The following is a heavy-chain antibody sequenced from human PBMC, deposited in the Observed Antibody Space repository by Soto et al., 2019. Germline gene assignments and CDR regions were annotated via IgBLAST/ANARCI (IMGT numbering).Heavy chain of an antibody. J-gene: IGHJ3*02. D-gene: IGHD1-1*01. CDR1: GVSITSFF. V-gene: IGHV4-59*01. Sequence: PSETLSFTCTVSGVSITSFFWSWIRQSPGKGLEWIAYISSSGSTRYNPSLRSRVTISLDTSNNQFSLRSSSVTAADTALYYCARLAPRDGDPKTVRAFDIWGQGTMVTVSS. CDR2: ISSSGST. CDR3: ARLAPRDGDPKTVRAFDI.